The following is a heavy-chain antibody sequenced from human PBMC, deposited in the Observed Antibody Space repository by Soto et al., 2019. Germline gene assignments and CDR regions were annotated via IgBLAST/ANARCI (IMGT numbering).Heavy chain of an antibody. CDR3: ARGRYFEWLLKGGGMDV. V-gene: IGHV6-1*01. CDR1: GYSVSSNRAA. Sequence: SQTLSLTSAISGYSVSSNRAACNWIRECPSRGLEWLGRTYYRSKWHNDYAVAVKSRITISPDTSKNEFSLQLNSVTPEDTAVYYCARGRYFEWLLKGGGMDVWGQGTTVNVSS. J-gene: IGHJ6*01. D-gene: IGHD3-9*01. CDR2: TYYRSKWHN.